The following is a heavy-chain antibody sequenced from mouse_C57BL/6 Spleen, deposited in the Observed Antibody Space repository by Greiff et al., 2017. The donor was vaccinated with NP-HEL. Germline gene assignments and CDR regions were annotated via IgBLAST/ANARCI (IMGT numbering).Heavy chain of an antibody. CDR3: TYYCGSSSYAMDY. J-gene: IGHJ4*01. D-gene: IGHD1-1*01. CDR2: IDPETGGT. V-gene: IGHV1-15*01. Sequence: VQLRQSGAELVRPGASVTLSCKASGYTFTDYEMHWVKQTPVHGLEWIGAIDPETGGTAYNQKFKGKAILTADKSSSTAYMELRSLTSEDSAVYYCTYYCGSSSYAMDYWGQGTSVTVSS. CDR1: GYTFTDYE.